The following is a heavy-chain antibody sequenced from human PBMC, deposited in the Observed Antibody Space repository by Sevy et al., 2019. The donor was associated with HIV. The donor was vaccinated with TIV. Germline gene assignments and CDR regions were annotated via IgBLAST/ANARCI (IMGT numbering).Heavy chain of an antibody. Sequence: GESLKISCAASGFTFSSYAMSWVRQAPGKGLEWVSAISGSGGSTYYADSVKGRFTISRDNSKNTLYLQMNSLRAEDTAVYYCAKEAVAVAGRRPLDYWGQGTLVTVSS. D-gene: IGHD6-19*01. CDR3: AKEAVAVAGRRPLDY. CDR1: GFTFSSYA. CDR2: ISGSGGST. J-gene: IGHJ4*02. V-gene: IGHV3-23*01.